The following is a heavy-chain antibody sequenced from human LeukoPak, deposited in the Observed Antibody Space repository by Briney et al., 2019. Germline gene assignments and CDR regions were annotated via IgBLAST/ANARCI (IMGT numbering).Heavy chain of an antibody. D-gene: IGHD3-10*01. CDR2: ISSSGSTI. V-gene: IGHV3-48*04. CDR3: ARYYGSGSYRPLYYFDY. Sequence: GGSLRLSCAASGFTFSTYTMNWVRQAPGKGLEWVSYISSSGSTIYYADSVKGRFTISRDNAKNSLYLQMNSLRAEDTAVYYCARYYGSGSYRPLYYFDYWGQGTLVTVSS. CDR1: GFTFSTYT. J-gene: IGHJ4*02.